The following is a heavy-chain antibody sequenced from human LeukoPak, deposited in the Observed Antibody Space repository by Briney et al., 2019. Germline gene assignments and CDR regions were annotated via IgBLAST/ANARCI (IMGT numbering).Heavy chain of an antibody. J-gene: IGHJ4*02. CDR2: TYYRSKWYN. Sequence: SQTLSLTCAISGDGVSSNSAAWNWIRQSPSRGLEWLGRTYYRSKWYNDYAVSVKSRMIINPDTSKNQFSLQLNSVTPEDTAVYYCARGTSTESSGYYLIGGFDYWGQGTLVTVSS. V-gene: IGHV6-1*01. CDR1: GDGVSSNSAA. CDR3: ARGTSTESSGYYLIGGFDY. D-gene: IGHD3-22*01.